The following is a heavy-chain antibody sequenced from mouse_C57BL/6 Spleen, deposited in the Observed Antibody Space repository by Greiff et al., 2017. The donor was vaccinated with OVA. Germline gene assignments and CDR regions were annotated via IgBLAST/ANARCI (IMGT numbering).Heavy chain of an antibody. J-gene: IGHJ2*01. V-gene: IGHV5-6*01. D-gene: IGHD2-1*01. Sequence: EVQRVESGGDLVKPGGSLKLSCAASGFTFSSYGMSWVRQTPDKRLEWVATISSGGSYTYYPDSVKGRFTISRDNAKNTLYLQMSSLKSEDTAMYYCARQGGGNHFDYWGQGTTLTVSS. CDR2: ISSGGSYT. CDR3: ARQGGGNHFDY. CDR1: GFTFSSYG.